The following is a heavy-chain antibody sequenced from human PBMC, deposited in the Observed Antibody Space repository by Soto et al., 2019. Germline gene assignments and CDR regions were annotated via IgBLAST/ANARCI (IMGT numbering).Heavy chain of an antibody. CDR3: ARDLSISSTDGPLDP. V-gene: IGHV4-59*01. J-gene: IGHJ5*02. CDR1: GGSISRYY. Sequence: SETLSLTCTVSGGSISRYYWTWIRQPPGKGLEWIGNIHYTGSTNYNPSLKSRVTISLGTSKSQFSLKLSSVTAADTAVYYCARDLSISSTDGPLDPWGHGTLVTVSS. D-gene: IGHD6-6*01. CDR2: IHYTGST.